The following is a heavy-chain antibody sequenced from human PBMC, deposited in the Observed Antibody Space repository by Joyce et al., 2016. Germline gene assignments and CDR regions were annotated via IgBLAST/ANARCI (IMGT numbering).Heavy chain of an antibody. V-gene: IGHV3-23*01. CDR1: GFTFTNYA. D-gene: IGHD2-2*01. CDR3: AKEEDIVVVPAASSY. J-gene: IGHJ4*02. CDR2: ISGSGDST. Sequence: EVQLLESGGGLVQPGGSLRLSCAASGFTFTNYAMTWVRQAPGKGLAWVSGISGSGDSTHYADSVKGRFTISRDNSKNTLYLKMKSLRAEDTAVYYCAKEEDIVVVPAASSYWGQGTLVTVSS.